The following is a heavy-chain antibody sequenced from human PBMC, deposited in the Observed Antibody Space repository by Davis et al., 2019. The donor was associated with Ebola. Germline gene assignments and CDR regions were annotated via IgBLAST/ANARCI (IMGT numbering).Heavy chain of an antibody. Sequence: GESLKISCKGSGYSFTSYWIGWVRQMPGKGLEWMGIIYPGDSDTRYSPSFQGQVTISADKSITTAYLHWNSLKASDTAMYYCARQKFTMVRGVIKTINWFDPWGQGTLVTVSS. CDR1: GYSFTSYW. CDR3: ARQKFTMVRGVIKTINWFDP. CDR2: IYPGDSDT. J-gene: IGHJ5*02. V-gene: IGHV5-51*01. D-gene: IGHD3-10*01.